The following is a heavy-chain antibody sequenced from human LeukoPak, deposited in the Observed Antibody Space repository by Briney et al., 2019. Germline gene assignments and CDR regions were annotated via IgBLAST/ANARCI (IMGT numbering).Heavy chain of an antibody. J-gene: IGHJ6*03. V-gene: IGHV4-4*07. D-gene: IGHD1-1*01. CDR2: IYTSGST. Sequence: NPSETLSLTCTVSGGSISSYYWSWIRQPPGKGLEWIGRIYTSGSTNYNPSLKSRVTMSVDTSKNQFSLKLSSVTAADTAVYYCARCSTGTYYYYYYMDVWGKGTTVTVSS. CDR3: ARCSTGTYYYYYYMDV. CDR1: GGSISSYY.